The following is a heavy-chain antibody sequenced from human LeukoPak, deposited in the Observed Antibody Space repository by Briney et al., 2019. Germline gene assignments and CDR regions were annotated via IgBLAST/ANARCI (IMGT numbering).Heavy chain of an antibody. Sequence: GGSLRLSCAASGFTFSSYSMNWVRQAPGKGLEWVSSISSSSSYIYYADSVKGRFTISRDNSKNTLYLQMNSLRAEDTAVYYCAREERMAVAGTYYYYGMDVWGQGTTVTVSS. J-gene: IGHJ6*02. V-gene: IGHV3-21*01. CDR2: ISSSSSYI. CDR1: GFTFSSYS. D-gene: IGHD6-19*01. CDR3: AREERMAVAGTYYYYGMDV.